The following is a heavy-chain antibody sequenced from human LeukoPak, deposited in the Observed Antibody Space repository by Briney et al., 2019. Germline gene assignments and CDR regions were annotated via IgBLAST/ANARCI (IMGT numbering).Heavy chain of an antibody. V-gene: IGHV3-30-3*01. CDR3: ARHLIVVVITPPGIDY. CDR1: GFSFRNYD. J-gene: IGHJ4*02. CDR2: ISMGEDIT. Sequence: GGSLRLSCAASGFSFRNYDMHWVRQAPGKGLEWVAAISMGEDITVYTDSVRGRFTISRDNSKNTLYLQMNSLGAEEPAVFYFARHLIVVVITPPGIDYWGQGTLVTVSS. D-gene: IGHD3-22*01.